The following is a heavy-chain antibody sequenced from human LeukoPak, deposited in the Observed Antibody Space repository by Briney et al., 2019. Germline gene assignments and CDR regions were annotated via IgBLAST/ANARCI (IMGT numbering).Heavy chain of an antibody. Sequence: SETLSLTCTVSGGSISSYYWSWIRQPAGKGLEWIGRIYTSGSTNYNPSLKSRVTMSVDTSKNQFSLKLSSVTAADTAVYYCARALRDIVVMVAATPYYYYYYMDVWGKGTTVTVSS. J-gene: IGHJ6*03. CDR1: GGSISSYY. CDR2: IYTSGST. V-gene: IGHV4-4*07. D-gene: IGHD2-15*01. CDR3: ARALRDIVVMVAATPYYYYYYMDV.